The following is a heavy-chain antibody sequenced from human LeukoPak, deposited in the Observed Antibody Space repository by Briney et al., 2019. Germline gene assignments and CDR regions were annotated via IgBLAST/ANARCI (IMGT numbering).Heavy chain of an antibody. CDR3: ARDWSRRGIAAAGDVDY. Sequence: ASVKVSCKASGYTFTSYGISWVRQAPGQGLEWMGWISAYNGNTNNAQKLQGRVTMTTDTSTSTAYMELRSLRSDDTAVYYCARDWSRRGIAAAGDVDYWGQGTLVTVSS. V-gene: IGHV1-18*01. J-gene: IGHJ4*02. CDR1: GYTFTSYG. D-gene: IGHD6-13*01. CDR2: ISAYNGNT.